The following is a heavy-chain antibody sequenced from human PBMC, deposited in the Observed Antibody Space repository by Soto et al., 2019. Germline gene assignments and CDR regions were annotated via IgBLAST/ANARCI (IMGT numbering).Heavy chain of an antibody. CDR3: ARGYYYDSSGPYPFAP. Sequence: SVKVSCKASGGTFSSYTISWLRQAPGHGLEWMGRIIPILGIANYAQKFQGRVTITADKSTSTAYMELSSLRSEDTAVYYCARGYYYDSSGPYPFAPWGQGTLVTVSS. V-gene: IGHV1-69*02. J-gene: IGHJ5*02. D-gene: IGHD3-22*01. CDR2: IIPILGIA. CDR1: GGTFSSYT.